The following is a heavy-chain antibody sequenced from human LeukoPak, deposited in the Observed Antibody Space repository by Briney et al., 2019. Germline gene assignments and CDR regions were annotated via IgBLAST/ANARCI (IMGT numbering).Heavy chain of an antibody. Sequence: GGSLRLSCAASGFTFSSYAMNWVRRAPGKGLEWVSGINGGGGSTYYADSVKGRFTISRDNSKNTLFLQMNSLRAEDTALYYCAKGPLARGFDPWGQGTLVTVSS. CDR2: INGGGGST. J-gene: IGHJ5*02. V-gene: IGHV3-23*01. CDR1: GFTFSSYA. D-gene: IGHD3-3*02. CDR3: AKGPLARGFDP.